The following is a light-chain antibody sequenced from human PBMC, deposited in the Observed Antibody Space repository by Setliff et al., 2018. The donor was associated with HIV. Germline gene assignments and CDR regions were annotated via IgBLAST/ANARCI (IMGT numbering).Light chain of an antibody. CDR2: DVS. J-gene: IGLJ1*01. V-gene: IGLV2-14*01. Sequence: QSVLTQPASVSGSPGQSITISCTGTSSDVGGYNYVSWYQQHPGKAPKLMIYDVSNRPSGVSNRFSGSTSGNTASLTISGLQAEDEADYYCSSYTSSSTPLVFGTGTKSPS. CDR3: SSYTSSSTPLV. CDR1: SSDVGGYNY.